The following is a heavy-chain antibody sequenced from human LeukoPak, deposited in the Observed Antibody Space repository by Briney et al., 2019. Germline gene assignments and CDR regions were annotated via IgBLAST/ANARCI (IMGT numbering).Heavy chain of an antibody. J-gene: IGHJ4*02. D-gene: IGHD2-2*01. Sequence: GGSLRLSCAASGFTFSSYGMHWVRQAPGKGLEWVAFIRYDGSNKYYADSVKGRFTISRDNSKNTLYLQMNSLRAEDTAVYYCAKDPGRGYCSSTSCYPDYWGQGTLVTVSS. CDR3: AKDPGRGYCSSTSCYPDY. CDR1: GFTFSSYG. CDR2: IRYDGSNK. V-gene: IGHV3-30*02.